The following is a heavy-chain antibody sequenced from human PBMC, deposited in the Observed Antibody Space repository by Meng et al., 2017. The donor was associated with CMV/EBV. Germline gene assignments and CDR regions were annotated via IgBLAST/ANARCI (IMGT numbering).Heavy chain of an antibody. V-gene: IGHV6-1*01. D-gene: IGHD4-17*01. CDR1: GDSVSSNSAA. CDR3: ARETTGSAYGDYDDAFDI. Sequence: SCDISGDSVSSNSAAWNWIRQSPSRGLEWLGRTYYRSKWYNDYAVSVKSRITINPDTSKNQFSLQLNSVTPEDTAVYYCARETTGSAYGDYDDAFDIWGQGTMVTVSS. J-gene: IGHJ3*02. CDR2: TYYRSKWYN.